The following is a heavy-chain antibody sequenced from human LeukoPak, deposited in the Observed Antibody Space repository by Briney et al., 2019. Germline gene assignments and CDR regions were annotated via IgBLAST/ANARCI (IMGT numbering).Heavy chain of an antibody. CDR1: GFTFSSYS. CDR3: ATEVKAAAGIDTGSYYYNGMDV. D-gene: IGHD6-13*01. Sequence: GGSLRLSCAASGFTFSSYSMNWVRQAPGKGLEWVAVIWNDGSNKYYADSVKGRFTISRDNSKNTLYLQMNSLRTEDTAVYFCATEVKAAAGIDTGSYYYNGMDVWGQGTTVTVSS. V-gene: IGHV3-33*08. CDR2: IWNDGSNK. J-gene: IGHJ6*02.